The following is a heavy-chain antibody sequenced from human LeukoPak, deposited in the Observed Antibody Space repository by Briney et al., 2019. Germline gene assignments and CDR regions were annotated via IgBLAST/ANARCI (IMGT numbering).Heavy chain of an antibody. V-gene: IGHV1-8*03. CDR2: MNPNSGNT. CDR3: ARPEAAAADAFDI. J-gene: IGHJ3*02. D-gene: IGHD6-13*01. Sequence: ASVKVSCKASVYTFTSYDINWVRQATGQGLEWMGWMNPNSGNTGYAQKFQGRVTITRNTSISTAYMELSSLKASDTAMYYCARPEAAAADAFDIWGQGTMVTVSS. CDR1: VYTFTSYD.